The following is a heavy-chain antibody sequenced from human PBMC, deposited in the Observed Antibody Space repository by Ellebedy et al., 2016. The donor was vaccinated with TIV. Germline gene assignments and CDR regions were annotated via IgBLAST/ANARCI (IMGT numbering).Heavy chain of an antibody. CDR2: INPNSGVA. CDR3: ARFSHPTIDSSGHYFDY. CDR1: GYTFSGHY. Sequence: AASVKVSCKASGYTFSGHYMHWARQAPGQGLEWIGWINPNSGVANPSLKFQGRVTMTADASVSTVYMELSSLRSEDTAVYYCARFSHPTIDSSGHYFDYWGQGTLVTVSS. D-gene: IGHD3-22*01. V-gene: IGHV1-2*02. J-gene: IGHJ4*02.